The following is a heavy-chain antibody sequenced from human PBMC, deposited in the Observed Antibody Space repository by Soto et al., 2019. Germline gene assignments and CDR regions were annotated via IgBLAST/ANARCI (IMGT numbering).Heavy chain of an antibody. J-gene: IGHJ4*02. D-gene: IGHD4-17*01. CDR1: GFTVSSNY. V-gene: IGHV3-66*01. CDR3: AREGRDGDYYFDY. CDR2: IYSGGST. Sequence: EVQLVESGGGLVQPGGSLRLSCAASGFTVSSNYMSWVRQAPGKGLEWVSVIYSGGSTYYADSVKGRFTISRDNSKNTLYLQMNSRRAEDTAVYYCAREGRDGDYYFDYWGQGTLVTVSS.